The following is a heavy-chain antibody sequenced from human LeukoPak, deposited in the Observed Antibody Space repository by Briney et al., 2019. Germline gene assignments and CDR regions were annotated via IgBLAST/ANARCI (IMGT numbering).Heavy chain of an antibody. V-gene: IGHV3-7*03. CDR2: IKQDGSEK. J-gene: IGHJ6*03. D-gene: IGHD6-13*01. Sequence: TGGSLRLSCAVSGFTFSNYWMSWVRQAPGKGLEWVANIKQDGSEKYYADSVKGRFTTSRDNTKNSLYLQMNSLRAEDTALYHCARVGIAAAGTGPYYMDVWGKGTTVTVSS. CDR3: ARVGIAAAGTGPYYMDV. CDR1: GFTFSNYW.